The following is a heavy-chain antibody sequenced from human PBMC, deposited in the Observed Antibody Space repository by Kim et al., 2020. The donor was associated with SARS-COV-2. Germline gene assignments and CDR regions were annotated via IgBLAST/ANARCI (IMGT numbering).Heavy chain of an antibody. CDR2: IYPGDSDT. D-gene: IGHD5-18*01. Sequence: GESLKISCKGSGYSFTSYWIGWVRQMPGKGLEWMGIIYPGDSDTRYSPSFQGQVTISADKSISTAYLQWSSLKASDTAMYYCARLQRGGYTQREAFDIWGQGTMVTVSS. J-gene: IGHJ3*02. CDR1: GYSFTSYW. CDR3: ARLQRGGYTQREAFDI. V-gene: IGHV5-51*01.